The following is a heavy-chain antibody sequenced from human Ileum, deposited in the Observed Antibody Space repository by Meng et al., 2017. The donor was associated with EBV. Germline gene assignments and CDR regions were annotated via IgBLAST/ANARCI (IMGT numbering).Heavy chain of an antibody. Sequence: VGLGGGLGKPGGSLRLSCAASGFTFSDYYMSWIRQSPGKGLEWVSYISSSGSTIYYADSVKGRFTISRDNAKNSLYLQMNSLRAEDTAVYYCAREYGDYGYYFDYWGQGTLVTVSS. D-gene: IGHD4-17*01. V-gene: IGHV3-11*01. CDR2: ISSSGSTI. CDR1: GFTFSDYY. J-gene: IGHJ4*02. CDR3: AREYGDYGYYFDY.